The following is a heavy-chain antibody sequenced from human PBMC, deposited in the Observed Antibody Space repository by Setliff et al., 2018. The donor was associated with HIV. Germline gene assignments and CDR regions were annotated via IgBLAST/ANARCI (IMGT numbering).Heavy chain of an antibody. D-gene: IGHD2-2*01. CDR1: GFTFSGYW. J-gene: IGHJ4*02. V-gene: IGHV3-74*01. CDR2: INSDGSST. Sequence: GGSLRLSCAASGFTFSGYWMHWVRQAPGKGLVWVSRINSDGSSTTYADSVKGRFTISRDNAKNSLYLQMNSLRAEDTAVYYCARGEPTILVVPAAFFDYWGQGTLVTVSS. CDR3: ARGEPTILVVPAAFFDY.